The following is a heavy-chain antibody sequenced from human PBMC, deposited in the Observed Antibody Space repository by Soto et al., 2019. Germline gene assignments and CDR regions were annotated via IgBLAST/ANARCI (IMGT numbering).Heavy chain of an antibody. V-gene: IGHV1-18*04. D-gene: IGHD1-26*01. CDR2: ISAYNGNT. Sequence: GASVKVSCKASGYTFTSYGISWVRQAPGQGLEWMGWISAYNGNTNYAQKLQGRVTMTTDTSTSTAYMELRSLRSDDTAVYYCAGVPLIVGATMVAFDIWGQGTMVTVSS. CDR1: GYTFTSYG. J-gene: IGHJ3*02. CDR3: AGVPLIVGATMVAFDI.